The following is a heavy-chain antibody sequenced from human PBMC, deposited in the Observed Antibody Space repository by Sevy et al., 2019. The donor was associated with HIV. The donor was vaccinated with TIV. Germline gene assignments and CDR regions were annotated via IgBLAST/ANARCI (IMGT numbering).Heavy chain of an antibody. J-gene: IGHJ6*02. Sequence: ASVKVSCKASGYTFTSYGISWVLQAPGQGLEWMGWISAYNGNTNYAQKLQGRVTMTTDTSTSTAYMELRSLRSDDTAVYYCARVRVVPAAIYYYYGMDVWGQGTTVTVSS. D-gene: IGHD2-2*01. V-gene: IGHV1-18*01. CDR3: ARVRVVPAAIYYYYGMDV. CDR1: GYTFTSYG. CDR2: ISAYNGNT.